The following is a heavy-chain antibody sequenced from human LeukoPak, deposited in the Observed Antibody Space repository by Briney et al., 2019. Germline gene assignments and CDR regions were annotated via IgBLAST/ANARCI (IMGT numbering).Heavy chain of an antibody. J-gene: IGHJ4*02. D-gene: IGHD2-15*01. CDR3: ARVGVAQAFDY. Sequence: KPGGSLRLSCAASGFTFSSYSMNWVRQAPGKGLEWVSSISSSSSYIYYADSVKGRFTISRDNTKNSLYLQMNSLRAEDTALYYCARVGVAQAFDYWGQGTLVTVSS. V-gene: IGHV3-21*04. CDR1: GFTFSSYS. CDR2: ISSSSSYI.